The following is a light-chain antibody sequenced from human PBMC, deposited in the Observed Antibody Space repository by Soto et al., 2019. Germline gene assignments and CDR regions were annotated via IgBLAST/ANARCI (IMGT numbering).Light chain of an antibody. V-gene: IGLV3-21*02. Sequence: SYELTQPPSVSVATGQTARITCGGKNIGSKSVHWYQQKPGQAPVLVVYDDSDPPSGIPERFSGSNSGNTATLTISRVEAGDEADYYCYVWDSSSDHPNYVFGTGTKVTVL. CDR3: YVWDSSSDHPNYV. CDR1: NIGSKS. J-gene: IGLJ1*01. CDR2: DDS.